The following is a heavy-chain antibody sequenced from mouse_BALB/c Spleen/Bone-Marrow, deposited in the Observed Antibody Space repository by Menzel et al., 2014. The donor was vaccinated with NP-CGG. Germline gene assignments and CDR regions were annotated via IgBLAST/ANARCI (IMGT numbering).Heavy chain of an antibody. CDR2: IDPETGGT. V-gene: IGHV1-15*01. D-gene: IGHD1-1*01. CDR1: GYTFTDYE. Sequence: VQLVESGAELVRPGASVTLSCKASGYTFTDYEMHWVKQTPVHGLEWIGAIDPETGGTAYNQKFKDKATLTADKSSSTAYMQLSSLTSEDSAVYYCARQITTVDYAMDYWGQGTSVTVSS. J-gene: IGHJ4*01. CDR3: ARQITTVDYAMDY.